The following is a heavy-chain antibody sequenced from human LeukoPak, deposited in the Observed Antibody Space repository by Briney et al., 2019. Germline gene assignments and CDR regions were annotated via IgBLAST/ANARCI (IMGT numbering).Heavy chain of an antibody. CDR2: INHSGST. CDR3: ARTRATRGITIFSYYYYGMDV. V-gene: IGHV4-34*01. D-gene: IGHD3-3*01. Sequence: PSETLSLTCAVYGGSFSGYYWSWIRQPPGKGLEWIGEINHSGSTNYNPSLKSRVTISVDTSKNQFSLKLNSVTAADTAVYYCARTRATRGITIFSYYYYGMDVWGQGTTVTVSS. CDR1: GGSFSGYY. J-gene: IGHJ6*02.